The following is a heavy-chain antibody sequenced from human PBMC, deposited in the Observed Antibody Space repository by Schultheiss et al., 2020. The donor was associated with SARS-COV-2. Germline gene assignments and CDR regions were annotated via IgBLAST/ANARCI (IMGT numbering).Heavy chain of an antibody. CDR2: ISWNSGSI. CDR1: GFTFSNYA. CDR3: AKTPIAARPLPYFDY. V-gene: IGHV3-9*01. J-gene: IGHJ4*02. D-gene: IGHD6-6*01. Sequence: GGSLRLSCAASGFTFSNYAMSWVRQAPGKGLEWVSGISWNSGSIGYADSVKGRFTISRDNSKNTLYLQMNSLRAEDTAVYYCAKTPIAARPLPYFDYWGQGTLVTVSS.